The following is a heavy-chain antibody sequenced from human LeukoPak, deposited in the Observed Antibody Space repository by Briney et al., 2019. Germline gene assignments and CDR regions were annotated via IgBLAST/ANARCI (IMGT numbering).Heavy chain of an antibody. CDR1: GFTFSSYW. Sequence: GGSLRLSCAASGFTFSSYWMSWVRQAPGKGLEWVANIKQDGSEEYNVDSVKGRFTISRDNAKNSLYLQMNSLRAEDTAMYYCARGVATSYWGQGSLVTVSS. CDR2: IKQDGSEE. J-gene: IGHJ4*02. V-gene: IGHV3-7*03. D-gene: IGHD5-12*01. CDR3: ARGVATSY.